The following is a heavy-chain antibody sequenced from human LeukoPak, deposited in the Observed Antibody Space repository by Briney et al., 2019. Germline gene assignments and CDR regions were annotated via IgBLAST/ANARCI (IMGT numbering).Heavy chain of an antibody. V-gene: IGHV1-69*01. CDR1: GGTFSSYA. D-gene: IGHD6-6*01. Sequence: ASVKVSCKASGGTFSSYAISWVRQAPGQGLKWMGGIIPIFGTANYAQKFQGRVTITADESTSTAYMELSSLRSEDTAVYYCARETEYSSSPGFDYWGQGTLVTVSS. J-gene: IGHJ4*02. CDR3: ARETEYSSSPGFDY. CDR2: IIPIFGTA.